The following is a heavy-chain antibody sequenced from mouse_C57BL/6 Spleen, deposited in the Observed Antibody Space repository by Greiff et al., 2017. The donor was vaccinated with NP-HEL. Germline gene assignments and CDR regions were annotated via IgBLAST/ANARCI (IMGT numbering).Heavy chain of an antibody. Sequence: QVHVKQPGAELVKPGASVKLSCKASGYTFTSYWMQWVKQRPGQGLEWIGEIDPSDSYTNYNQKFKGKATLTVDTSSSTAYMQLSSLTSEDSAVYYCARRDGSSHYAMDYWGQGTSVTVSS. CDR3: ARRDGSSHYAMDY. J-gene: IGHJ4*01. D-gene: IGHD1-1*01. CDR2: IDPSDSYT. V-gene: IGHV1-50*01. CDR1: GYTFTSYW.